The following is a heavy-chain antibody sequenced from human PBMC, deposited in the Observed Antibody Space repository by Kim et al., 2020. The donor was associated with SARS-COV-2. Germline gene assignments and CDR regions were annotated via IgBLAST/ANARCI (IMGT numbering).Heavy chain of an antibody. J-gene: IGHJ4*02. V-gene: IGHV4-31*03. Sequence: SETLSLTCTVSGGSISSGGSYWSWIRQHPGKGLEWLGYIYYSGSTWYNPSLNSRVIISVDTSKNQFSLKMSSVTAADTAVYYCASASLGGYSFDHLGQGT. CDR3: ASASLGGYSFDH. CDR1: GGSISSGGSY. D-gene: IGHD5-12*01. CDR2: IYYSGST.